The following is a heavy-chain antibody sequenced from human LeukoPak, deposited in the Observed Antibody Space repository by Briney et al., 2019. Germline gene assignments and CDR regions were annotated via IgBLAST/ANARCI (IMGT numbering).Heavy chain of an antibody. J-gene: IGHJ4*02. CDR2: ISSSSSYI. D-gene: IGHD2-2*02. V-gene: IGHV3-21*01. CDR1: GFTFSSYS. Sequence: GGSLRLSCAASGFTFSSYSMTWVRQAPGKGLEWVSSISSSSSYIYYADSVEGRFTIPRDNAKNSLYLQMNSLRAEDTAVYFCARDGTYCSSTSCYIAYWGQGTLVTVSS. CDR3: ARDGTYCSSTSCYIAY.